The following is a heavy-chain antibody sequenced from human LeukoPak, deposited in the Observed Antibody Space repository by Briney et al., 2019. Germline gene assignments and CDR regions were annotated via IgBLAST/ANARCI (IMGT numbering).Heavy chain of an antibody. Sequence: SGGSLRLSCAASGFTFSSYAMSWVRQAPGKGLEWVSAISGSGGSTYYADSVKGRFTISRDNSKNTLYLQMNSLRAEDTAVYYCAKDLYDILTGAGVFDYWGQGTLVTVSS. J-gene: IGHJ4*02. V-gene: IGHV3-23*01. CDR2: ISGSGGST. D-gene: IGHD3-9*01. CDR1: GFTFSSYA. CDR3: AKDLYDILTGAGVFDY.